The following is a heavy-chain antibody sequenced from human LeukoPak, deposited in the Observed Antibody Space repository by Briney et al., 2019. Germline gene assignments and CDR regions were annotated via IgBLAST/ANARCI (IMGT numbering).Heavy chain of an antibody. Sequence: PSETLSLTCTVSGGSISSSSYYWGWIRQPPGKGLEWIGSIYYSGSTYYNPSLKSRVTISVDTSKYQFSLKLSSVTAADTAVYYCARRWFGELLNEDNWFDPWGQGTLVTVSS. V-gene: IGHV4-39*01. CDR3: ARRWFGELLNEDNWFDP. D-gene: IGHD3-10*01. CDR2: IYYSGST. CDR1: GGSISSSSYY. J-gene: IGHJ5*02.